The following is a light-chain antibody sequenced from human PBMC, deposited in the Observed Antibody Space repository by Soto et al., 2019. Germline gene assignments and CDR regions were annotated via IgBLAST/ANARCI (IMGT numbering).Light chain of an antibody. CDR2: DAA. Sequence: IQLTQSPSFQSACVGDRVTVTCRASQDISSYLAWYQQEPGKAPKLLIYDAATLQGGVPSRFSGSRSGTEFTLTISSLQPEDFATYYCQQLRTYPLTFGGGTKVEIK. CDR3: QQLRTYPLT. CDR1: QDISSY. V-gene: IGKV1-9*01. J-gene: IGKJ4*01.